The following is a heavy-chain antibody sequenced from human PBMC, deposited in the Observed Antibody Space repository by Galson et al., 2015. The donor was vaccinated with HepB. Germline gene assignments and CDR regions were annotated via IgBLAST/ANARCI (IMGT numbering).Heavy chain of an antibody. Sequence: TLSLTCTVSGGSISSGDYYWSWIRQPPGKGLEWIGYIYYSGSTYYNPSLKSRVTISVDTSKNQFSLKLSSVTAADTAVYYCARVRFGELEFLVPTNYYYYMDVWGKGTTVTVSS. CDR1: GGSISSGDYY. J-gene: IGHJ6*03. V-gene: IGHV4-30-4*01. CDR2: IYYSGST. CDR3: ARVRFGELEFLVPTNYYYYMDV. D-gene: IGHD3-10*01.